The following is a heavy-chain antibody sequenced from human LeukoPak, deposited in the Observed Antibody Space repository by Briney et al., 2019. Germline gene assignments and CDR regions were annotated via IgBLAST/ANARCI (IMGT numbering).Heavy chain of an antibody. V-gene: IGHV3-23*01. J-gene: IGHJ4*02. CDR1: GFTVSNYA. D-gene: IGHD5-12*01. CDR2: ISDSGGST. Sequence: GGSLRLSCAASGFTVSNYAMSWVRQAPGKGLEWVSAISDSGGSTYYADSVKGRFTISRDNSKNTLFLQMDSLRAEDTAVYYCAKDLAATTGNYFDYWGQGTLVTVSS. CDR3: AKDLAATTGNYFDY.